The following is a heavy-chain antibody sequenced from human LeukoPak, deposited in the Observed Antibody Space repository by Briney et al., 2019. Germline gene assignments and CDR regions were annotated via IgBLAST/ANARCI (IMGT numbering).Heavy chain of an antibody. CDR1: DNSFIIYY. CDR2: IYSTWSA. Sequence: SETLSLTCTVSDNSFIIYYWMWIRQPPGKGLEWIGNIYSTWSANYNPSLKNRVTISIDTSKSQFSLSLSSLTASCTSGYYCARGTKWISTSLSYYYMHVWGKGTTVTVSS. CDR3: ARGTKWISTSLSYYYMHV. V-gene: IGHV4-59*01. D-gene: IGHD5-12*01. J-gene: IGHJ6*03.